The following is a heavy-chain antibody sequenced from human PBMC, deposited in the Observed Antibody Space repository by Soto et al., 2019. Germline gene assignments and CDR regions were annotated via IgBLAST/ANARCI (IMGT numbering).Heavy chain of an antibody. V-gene: IGHV1-69*01. J-gene: IGHJ4*02. Sequence: QVQLVQSGAEVKKPGSSVKVSCKASGGTFSNYGVNWVRQAPGQGLEWMGGIIPIFGTANYAQKFQGRVTITADASTRTDYMELSSLRSEDTAVYYCARDATLYDSTAYYYLYWGQGPLVTVSS. CDR1: GGTFSNYG. D-gene: IGHD3-22*01. CDR2: IIPIFGTA. CDR3: ARDATLYDSTAYYYLY.